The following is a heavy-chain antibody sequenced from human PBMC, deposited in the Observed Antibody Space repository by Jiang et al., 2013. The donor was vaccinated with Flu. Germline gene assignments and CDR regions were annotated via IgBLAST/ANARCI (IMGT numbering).Heavy chain of an antibody. D-gene: IGHD2-21*02. CDR2: IHWDDER. Sequence: KPTQTLTLTRTFSGFSLTTVGVGVGWIRQPPGKALEWLALIHWDDERRYSPSLETRLTITKDTSNNEVVLRMTDMDPVDTATYYCALRQRPGLRGGWHFDHWGQGILVTVSS. CDR3: ALRQRPGLRGGWHFDH. J-gene: IGHJ4*02. V-gene: IGHV2-5*02. CDR1: GFSLTTVGVG.